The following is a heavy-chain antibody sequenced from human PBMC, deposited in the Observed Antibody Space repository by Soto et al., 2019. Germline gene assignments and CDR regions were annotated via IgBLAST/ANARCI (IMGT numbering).Heavy chain of an antibody. J-gene: IGHJ5*02. V-gene: IGHV1-46*01. D-gene: IGHD3-16*01. CDR1: GYTFTSYY. CDR2: INPSGGST. CDR3: AKTSGYDYVWGSSGLDP. Sequence: ASVKVSCKASGYTFTSYYMHWVRQAPGQGLEWMGIINPSGGSTSYAQKFQGRFTISRDDSTNTMYLQMNSLRPEDTAVYYCAKTSGYDYVWGSSGLDPWGQGTLVTVS.